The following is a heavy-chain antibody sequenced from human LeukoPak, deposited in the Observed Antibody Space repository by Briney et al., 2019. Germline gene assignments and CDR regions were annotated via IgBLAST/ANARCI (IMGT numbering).Heavy chain of an antibody. D-gene: IGHD3-22*01. V-gene: IGHV3-21*04. CDR2: ISSNNRYI. CDR1: GFTFSTYS. Sequence: GGSLRLFCAASGFTFSTYSMNWVRQAPGKGLEWVSSISSNNRYIYYADSVKGRFTISRDNTKNTLYLQMNSLRAEDTAVYYCAKSSYYDSSGYYREYYFDHWGQGTLVTVSS. CDR3: AKSSYYDSSGYYREYYFDH. J-gene: IGHJ4*02.